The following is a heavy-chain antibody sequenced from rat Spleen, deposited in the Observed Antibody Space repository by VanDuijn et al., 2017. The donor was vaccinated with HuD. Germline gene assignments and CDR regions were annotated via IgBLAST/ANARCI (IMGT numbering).Heavy chain of an antibody. V-gene: IGHV5-58*01. J-gene: IGHJ4*01. D-gene: IGHD4-3*01. CDR3: ARHNSGYGVMDA. Sequence: EVQLVETGGGLVQPGRSLKLSCVASGFTFSSYWMYWIRQAPGRGLEWVSSINTDGGNTYYPDSVKGRFTVSRDNAKSTLYLQMDSLRSEDTATYYCARHNSGYGVMDAWGQGASVTVSS. CDR2: INTDGGNT. CDR1: GFTFSSYW.